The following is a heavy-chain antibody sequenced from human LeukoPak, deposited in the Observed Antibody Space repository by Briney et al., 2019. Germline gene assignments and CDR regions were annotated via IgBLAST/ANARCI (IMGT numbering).Heavy chain of an antibody. CDR2: IFYSGSA. CDR1: GGSIGSYY. D-gene: IGHD3-10*01. V-gene: IGHV4-31*03. J-gene: IGHJ4*02. Sequence: SETLSLTCTVSGGSIGSYYWNWIRQHPEKSLEWIGYIFYSGSAYYNPSLKSRVTISVDTSKNQFSLKLSSVTAADTAVYYCARGSTLIRGFDYWGQGTLVTVSS. CDR3: ARGSTLIRGFDY.